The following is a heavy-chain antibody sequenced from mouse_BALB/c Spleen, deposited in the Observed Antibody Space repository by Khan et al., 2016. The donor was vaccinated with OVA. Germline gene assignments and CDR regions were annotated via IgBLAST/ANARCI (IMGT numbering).Heavy chain of an antibody. CDR3: ARDPVVEDYFDY. D-gene: IGHD1-1*01. J-gene: IGHJ2*01. CDR2: IWAGGST. Sequence: QVQLKESGPGLVAPSQSLSITCTVSGFSLTSYGVHWVRQPPGKGLEWLGVIWAGGSTNYNLALMSRLSISKDSSKSQVFLKMNSLQTDDTAIYYWARDPVVEDYFDYWGQGTTLAVSS. CDR1: GFSLTSYG. V-gene: IGHV2-9*02.